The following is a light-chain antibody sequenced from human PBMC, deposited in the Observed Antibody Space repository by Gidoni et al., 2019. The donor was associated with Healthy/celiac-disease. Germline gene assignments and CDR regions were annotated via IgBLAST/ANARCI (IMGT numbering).Light chain of an antibody. CDR3: QQYNSYSIT. V-gene: IGKV1-5*01. CDR1: QSISSW. Sequence: DIQMTQSPSTLSASVGDRVTITCRASQSISSWLAWYQQKPGKAPKLLIYDASSLESGVPSRFSGSGSGTEFTRTISSMQPDDFATYYCQQYNSYSITFGPGTKVDIK. J-gene: IGKJ3*01. CDR2: DAS.